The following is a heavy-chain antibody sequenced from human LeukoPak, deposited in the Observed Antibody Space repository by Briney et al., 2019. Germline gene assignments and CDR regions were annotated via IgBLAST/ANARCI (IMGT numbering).Heavy chain of an antibody. Sequence: GGSLRLSCAASGFTVSSNYMNWVCQAPGKGLEWVSVIYSGGSTYYADSVKGRFTISRDNSKNTLYLQMNSLRVEDTAVYYCARESGSGNRDFDYWGQGTLVTVSS. D-gene: IGHD3-10*01. CDR2: IYSGGST. J-gene: IGHJ4*02. CDR1: GFTVSSNY. CDR3: ARESGSGNRDFDY. V-gene: IGHV3-66*01.